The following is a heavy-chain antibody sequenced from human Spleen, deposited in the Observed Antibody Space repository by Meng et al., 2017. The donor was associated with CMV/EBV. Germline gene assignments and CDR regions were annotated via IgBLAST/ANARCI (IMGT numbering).Heavy chain of an antibody. V-gene: IGHV3-30*04. CDR3: ARDGKYQLLSWWFDP. Sequence: SGFTFSCYAMHWVRQAPGKGLEWVAVISYDGSNKYYADSVKGRFTISRDNSKNTLYLQMNSLRAEDTAVYYCARDGKYQLLSWWFDPWGQGTLVTVSS. CDR2: ISYDGSNK. D-gene: IGHD2-2*01. J-gene: IGHJ5*02. CDR1: GFTFSCYA.